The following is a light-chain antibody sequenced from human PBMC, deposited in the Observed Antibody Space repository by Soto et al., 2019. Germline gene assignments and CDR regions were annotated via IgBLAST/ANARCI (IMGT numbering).Light chain of an antibody. J-gene: IGLJ2*01. CDR2: EVS. CDR1: RSDVGGYNY. CDR3: SSYTSINTLLV. Sequence: QSALTQPASVSGSPGQSITISCTGTRSDVGGYNYVSWYQQHPGKAPKLMIYEVSNRPSGVSNRFSGSKSGNTASLTISGLQAEDEADYYCSSYTSINTLLVFGGGTKLTVL. V-gene: IGLV2-14*01.